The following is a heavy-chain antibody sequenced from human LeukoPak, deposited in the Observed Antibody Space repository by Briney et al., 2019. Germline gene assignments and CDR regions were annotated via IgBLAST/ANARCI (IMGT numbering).Heavy chain of an antibody. CDR3: ARRGGYCSSTSCSDY. J-gene: IGHJ4*02. CDR2: ISSSSSTI. V-gene: IGHV3-48*01. D-gene: IGHD2-2*01. Sequence: GGSLRLSCAASGFTFSSYSMNWVRQAPGKGLEWVSYISSSSSTIYYADSVKGRFTNSRDNAKNSLYLQMNSLRAEDTAVYYCARRGGYCSSTSCSDYWGQGTLVTVSS. CDR1: GFTFSSYS.